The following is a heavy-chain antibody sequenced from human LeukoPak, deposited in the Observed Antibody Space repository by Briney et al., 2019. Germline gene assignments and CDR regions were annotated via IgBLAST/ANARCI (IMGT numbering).Heavy chain of an antibody. CDR3: ARRKRGDYDYYYYYYMDV. CDR2: IKQDGSEK. Sequence: PGGSLRLSCAASGFTFSGYGMHWVRQAPGKGLEWVANIKQDGSEKYYVDSVKGRFTISRDNAKNSLYLQMNSLRAEDTAVYYCARRKRGDYDYYYYYYMDVWGKGTTVTVSS. V-gene: IGHV3-7*01. CDR1: GFTFSGYG. D-gene: IGHD4-17*01. J-gene: IGHJ6*03.